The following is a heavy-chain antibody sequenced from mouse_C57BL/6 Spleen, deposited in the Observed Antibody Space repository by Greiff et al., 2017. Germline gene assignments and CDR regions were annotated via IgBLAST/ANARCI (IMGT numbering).Heavy chain of an antibody. V-gene: IGHV1-22*01. Sequence: EVQLQQSGPELVKPGASVKMSCKASGYTFTDYNMHWVKQSHGKSLEWIGYINPNNGGTSYNQTFKGKDTLTVNKSSSTAYMELRSLTSEDSAVYSCAILRRYYFDYWGQGTTLTVSS. CDR1: GYTFTDYN. D-gene: IGHD1-1*01. CDR3: AILRRYYFDY. J-gene: IGHJ2*01. CDR2: INPNNGGT.